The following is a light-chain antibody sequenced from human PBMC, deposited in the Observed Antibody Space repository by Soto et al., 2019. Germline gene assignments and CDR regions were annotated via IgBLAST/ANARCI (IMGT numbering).Light chain of an antibody. CDR1: QSVSSSY. CDR2: GAS. CDR3: QQYGSSPLT. J-gene: IGKJ4*01. Sequence: EIVLTQSPGTLSLSPGESATLSCRASQSVSSSYLAWYQQKPGQAPRLLIYGASSRATGIADRFSGSGSGTDFTLTISRLEPEDFAVYYCQQYGSSPLTFGGGTKLEIK. V-gene: IGKV3-20*01.